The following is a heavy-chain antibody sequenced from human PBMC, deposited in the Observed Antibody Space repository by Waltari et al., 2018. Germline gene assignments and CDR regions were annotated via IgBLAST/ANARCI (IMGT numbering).Heavy chain of an antibody. CDR3: AREEQQLGELRGDNWFDP. V-gene: IGHV4-59*01. D-gene: IGHD6-13*01. CDR1: GGSISTYY. CDR2: IYYSGTT. J-gene: IGHJ5*02. Sequence: QVQLQESGPGLVKPSETLSLPCTVSGGSISTYYWSWIRQPPGKGLEWIGYIYYSGTTNYNPSLKSRVTISVDTSKNQFSLKLSSVTAADTAVYYCAREEQQLGELRGDNWFDPWGQGTLVTVSS.